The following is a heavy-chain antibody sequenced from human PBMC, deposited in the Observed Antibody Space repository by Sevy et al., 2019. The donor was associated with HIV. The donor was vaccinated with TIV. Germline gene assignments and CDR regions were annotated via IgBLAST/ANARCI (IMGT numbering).Heavy chain of an antibody. CDR2: FDPEDRET. Sequence: APVKVSCKVSGYTLTELSMHWVRQAPRKGLERMGGFDPEDRETIYAQKFQGRVTMTEDTSTDTAYMELSSLRSEDTAVYYCATSLRFLEWLFFDYWGQGTLVTVSS. CDR3: ATSLRFLEWLFFDY. J-gene: IGHJ4*02. CDR1: GYTLTELS. D-gene: IGHD3-3*01. V-gene: IGHV1-24*01.